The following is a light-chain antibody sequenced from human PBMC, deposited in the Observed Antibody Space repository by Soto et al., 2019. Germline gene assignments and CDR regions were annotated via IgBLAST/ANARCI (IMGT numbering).Light chain of an antibody. CDR3: NSYTSSTTWV. CDR2: EVR. J-gene: IGLJ3*02. V-gene: IGLV2-14*01. Sequence: QSALTQPASVSGSPGQSITISCTGTSSDVGRYNYVSWYQQHPGKAPKLMIYEVRNRPSGVSSRFSGSKSGNTASLTISGXQAEDEAEYYCNSYTSSTTWVFGGGTKLTVL. CDR1: SSDVGRYNY.